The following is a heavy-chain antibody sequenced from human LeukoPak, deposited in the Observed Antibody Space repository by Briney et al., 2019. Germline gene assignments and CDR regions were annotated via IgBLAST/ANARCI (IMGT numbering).Heavy chain of an antibody. Sequence: ASVKVSCKASGGTFSSYAISWVRQAPGQGLEWMGRIIPILGIANYAQKFQGRVTITADKSTSTAYMELSSLRSEDTAVYYCARAGLLATVTTYYYYGMDVWGQGTTATVSS. J-gene: IGHJ6*02. D-gene: IGHD4-11*01. CDR2: IIPILGIA. V-gene: IGHV1-69*04. CDR1: GGTFSSYA. CDR3: ARAGLLATVTTYYYYGMDV.